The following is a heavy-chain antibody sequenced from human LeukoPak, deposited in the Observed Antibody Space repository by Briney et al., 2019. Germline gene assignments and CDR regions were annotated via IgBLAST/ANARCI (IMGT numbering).Heavy chain of an antibody. Sequence: PSETLSLTCTVADDSISSYSGSWIRQPAGKGLEWIGYVSYSGSASYNPSLKSRVTISVDTSKNQFSLKLSSVTAADTAVYYCARDGIAVAGTGYFDYWGQGTLVTVSS. CDR3: ARDGIAVAGTGYFDY. J-gene: IGHJ4*02. CDR1: DDSISSYS. CDR2: VSYSGSA. V-gene: IGHV4-59*12. D-gene: IGHD6-19*01.